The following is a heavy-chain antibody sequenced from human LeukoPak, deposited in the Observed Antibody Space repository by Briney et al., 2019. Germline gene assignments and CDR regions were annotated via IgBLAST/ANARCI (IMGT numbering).Heavy chain of an antibody. J-gene: IGHJ4*02. Sequence: SQTLSLTCAISGDSVSSNSAAWNWIGQSPSRGLEWLGRTYYRSKWYNDYAVSVKSRITINPDTSKNQFSLKLSSVTAADTAVYYCARGRATVTYSWGQGTLVTVSS. D-gene: IGHD4-17*01. V-gene: IGHV6-1*01. CDR2: TYYRSKWYN. CDR3: ARGRATVTYS. CDR1: GDSVSSNSAA.